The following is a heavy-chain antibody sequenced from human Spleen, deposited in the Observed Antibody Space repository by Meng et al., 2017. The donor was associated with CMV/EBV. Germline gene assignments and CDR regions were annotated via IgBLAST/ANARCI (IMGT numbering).Heavy chain of an antibody. D-gene: IGHD3-3*01. CDR1: GGSITGYY. CDR2: VYDSGGT. Sequence: SETLSLTCTVSGGSITGYYWSWIRQPPGKGLEWVGYVYDSGGTNYNPSLKSRVSMSVDTSRNQFSLKLSPVTAADTAVYYCAREKGTNFRSGYHNWFDPWGQGTLVTVSS. V-gene: IGHV4-59*01. J-gene: IGHJ5*02. CDR3: AREKGTNFRSGYHNWFDP.